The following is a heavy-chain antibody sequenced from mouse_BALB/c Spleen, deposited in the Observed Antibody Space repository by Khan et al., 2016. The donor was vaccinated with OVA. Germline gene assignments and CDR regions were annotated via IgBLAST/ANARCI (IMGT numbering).Heavy chain of an antibody. Sequence: EVQLVESGGGLVKPGGSLKLSCAASGFTFSSYAMSWVRQTPEKRLEWVATISSGGNYTYYPDSAKGRFTISRDNAKNTLYLQMSSLRSEDTAMYCCARTGLRRGYFDVWGAGTTVTVSS. CDR3: ARTGLRRGYFDV. V-gene: IGHV5-9-3*01. CDR2: ISSGGNYT. CDR1: GFTFSSYA. J-gene: IGHJ1*01. D-gene: IGHD2-2*01.